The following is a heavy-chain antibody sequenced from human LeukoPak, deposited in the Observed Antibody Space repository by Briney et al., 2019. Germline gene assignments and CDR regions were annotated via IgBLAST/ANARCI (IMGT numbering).Heavy chain of an antibody. J-gene: IGHJ4*02. V-gene: IGHV4-39*01. CDR3: ARHIAYCGGDCYSYYFDY. Sequence: SETLSLTCTVSGGSISSSCYYWGWIRQPPGKGLEWIGSIYYSGSTYYNPSLKSRVTMSVDTSKNQFSLKLSSVTAADTAVYYCARHIAYCGGDCYSYYFDYWGQGTLVTVSS. CDR1: GGSISSSCYY. D-gene: IGHD2-21*01. CDR2: IYYSGST.